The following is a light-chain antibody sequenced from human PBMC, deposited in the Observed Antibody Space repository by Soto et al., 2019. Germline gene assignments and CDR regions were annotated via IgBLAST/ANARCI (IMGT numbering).Light chain of an antibody. CDR2: RND. CDR1: SSNVGVNF. V-gene: IGLV1-47*01. CDR3: AAWDDSLRGRL. J-gene: IGLJ1*01. Sequence: QSVLTKPPSASGTPGQRVTISCSGSSSNVGVNFVYWYQHLPGTAPKLLIYRNDQRPSGVPDRFSGSKSGTSSSLAISGLRFEDEADYYCAAWDDSLRGRLFGTGTKVTVL.